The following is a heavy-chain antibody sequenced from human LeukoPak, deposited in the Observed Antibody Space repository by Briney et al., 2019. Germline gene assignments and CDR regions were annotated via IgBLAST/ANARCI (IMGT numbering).Heavy chain of an antibody. J-gene: IGHJ3*02. D-gene: IGHD3-3*01. V-gene: IGHV4-59*01. CDR2: IYYSGST. CDR3: ARESPYDFWSGYYETDAFDI. Sequence: SETLSLTCTVSGGSISSYYWSWIRQPPGKGQEWIGYIYYSGSTNYNPSLKSRVTISVDTSKNQFSLKLSSVTAADTAVYYCARESPYDFWSGYYETDAFDIWGQGTMVTVSS. CDR1: GGSISSYY.